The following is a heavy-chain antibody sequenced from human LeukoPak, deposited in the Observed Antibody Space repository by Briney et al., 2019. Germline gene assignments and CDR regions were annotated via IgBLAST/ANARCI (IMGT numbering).Heavy chain of an antibody. V-gene: IGHV3-21*01. CDR1: GFTFSSYS. D-gene: IGHD5-24*01. J-gene: IGHJ4*02. CDR3: ATEMATINY. Sequence: GGSLRLSCAASGFTFSSYSMNWVRQAPGKGLERVSSISSSSSSYIYYADSVKGRFTISRDNAKNSLYLQMNSPRAEDTAVHYCATEMATINYWGQGTLVTVSS. CDR2: ISSSSSSYI.